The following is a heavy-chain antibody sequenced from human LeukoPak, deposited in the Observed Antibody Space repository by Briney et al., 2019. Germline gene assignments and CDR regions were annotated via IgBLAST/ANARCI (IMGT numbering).Heavy chain of an antibody. CDR1: GYTFTSYY. D-gene: IGHD3-10*01. CDR2: INPSGGST. CDR3: ARGRYGSGSFDP. Sequence: ASVKVSCKASGYTFTSYYMHWVRQAPGQGLEWMGIINPSGGSTSYAQKFQGRVTITRNTSISTAYMELSSLRSEDTAVYYCARGRYGSGSFDPWGQGTLVTVSS. J-gene: IGHJ5*02. V-gene: IGHV1-46*01.